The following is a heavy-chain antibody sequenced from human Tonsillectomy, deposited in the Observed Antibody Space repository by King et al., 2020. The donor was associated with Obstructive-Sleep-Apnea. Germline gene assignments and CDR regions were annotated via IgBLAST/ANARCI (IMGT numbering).Heavy chain of an antibody. Sequence: VQLQESGPGLVKPSETLSLTCTVSGGSISSYYWSWIRQPPGKGLEWIGYICYSGSTNYNPSLKSRVTISIDTSKNQFSLKLSSVAAADTAVYYCARGRWSRGWYLLDYWGQGTLVTVSS. V-gene: IGHV4-59*01. CDR3: ARGRWSRGWYLLDY. CDR2: ICYSGST. J-gene: IGHJ4*02. CDR1: GGSISSYY. D-gene: IGHD6-19*01.